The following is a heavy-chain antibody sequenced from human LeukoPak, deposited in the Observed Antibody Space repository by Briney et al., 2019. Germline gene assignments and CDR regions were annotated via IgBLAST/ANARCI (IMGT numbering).Heavy chain of an antibody. CDR1: GFTFSSYG. CDR3: ARVKSGVLLWFGELTNHRSHSNRFDP. Sequence: PGGSLRLSCAASGFTFSSYGMHWVRQAPGKGLEWVAFIRYDGSNKYYADSVKGRFTISRDNSKNTLYLQMNSLRAEDTAVYYCARVKSGVLLWFGELTNHRSHSNRFDPWGQGTLVTVSS. J-gene: IGHJ5*02. D-gene: IGHD3-10*01. CDR2: IRYDGSNK. V-gene: IGHV3-30*02.